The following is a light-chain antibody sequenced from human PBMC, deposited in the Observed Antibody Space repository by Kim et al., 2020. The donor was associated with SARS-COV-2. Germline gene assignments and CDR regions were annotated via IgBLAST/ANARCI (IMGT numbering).Light chain of an antibody. CDR3: QQYNYWPPWT. Sequence: EIVMTQSPATLSVSPGERATLSCRASQSLSNNLAWYQQKPGQAPRLLIYGASTRATGIPARFRGSGSGTEFTLTISSLQSEDFAVYYCQQYNYWPPWTFGQGTKVDIK. CDR2: GAS. V-gene: IGKV3-15*01. J-gene: IGKJ1*01. CDR1: QSLSNN.